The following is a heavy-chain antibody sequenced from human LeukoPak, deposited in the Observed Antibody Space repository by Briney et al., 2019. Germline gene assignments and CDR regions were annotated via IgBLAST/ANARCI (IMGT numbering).Heavy chain of an antibody. V-gene: IGHV3-43*02. Sequence: TGGSLRLSCAASGFTFSSYAMSWVRQAPGKGLEWVSLISWDGGSTYYADSVKGRFTISRDNSKNSLYLQMNSLRTEDTALYYCAKAPIGSSWYRLTDYWGQGTLVTVSS. CDR3: AKAPIGSSWYRLTDY. CDR2: ISWDGGST. D-gene: IGHD6-13*01. CDR1: GFTFSSYA. J-gene: IGHJ4*02.